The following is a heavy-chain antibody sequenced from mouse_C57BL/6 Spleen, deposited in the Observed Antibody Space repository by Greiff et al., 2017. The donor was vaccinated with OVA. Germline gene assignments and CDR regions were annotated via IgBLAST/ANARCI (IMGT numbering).Heavy chain of an antibody. D-gene: IGHD4-1*01. V-gene: IGHV2-6-1*01. CDR2: IWSDGST. CDR1: GFSLTSYG. Sequence: VKLMESGPGLVAPSQSLSITCTVSGFSLTSYGVHWVRQPPGKGLEWLVVIWSDGSTTYNSALKSRLSISKDNSKSQVFLKMNSLQTDDTAMYYCARHLTGTFYYAMDYWGQGTSVTVSS. CDR3: ARHLTGTFYYAMDY. J-gene: IGHJ4*01.